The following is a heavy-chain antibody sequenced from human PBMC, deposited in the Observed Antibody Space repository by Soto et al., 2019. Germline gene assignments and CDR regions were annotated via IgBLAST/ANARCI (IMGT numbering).Heavy chain of an antibody. CDR3: ARDIHSRLATTKLNWFDP. CDR1: GFTFSDYY. V-gene: IGHV3-11*01. Sequence: QVELVESGGGLDKPGGSLRLSCAASGFTFSDYYMSWIRQAPGKGLEWVSYISSSGSTIYYADSVKGRFTISRDNAKNSLYLQMNSLRAEDTAVYYCARDIHSRLATTKLNWFDPWGQGTLVTVSS. J-gene: IGHJ5*02. CDR2: ISSSGSTI. D-gene: IGHD6-25*01.